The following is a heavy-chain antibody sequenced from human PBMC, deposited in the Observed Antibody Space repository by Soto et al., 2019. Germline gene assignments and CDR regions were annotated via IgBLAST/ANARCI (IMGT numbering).Heavy chain of an antibody. J-gene: IGHJ4*02. CDR2: ISAYNGNT. Sequence: GASVKVSCKASGYTFTSYGISWVRQAPGQGLEWMGWISAYNGNTNYAQKLQGRVTMTTDTSTSTAYMELRSLRSDDTAVYYCAREVGGWAVAGYFDYWGQGTLVTVSS. V-gene: IGHV1-18*01. CDR3: AREVGGWAVAGYFDY. CDR1: GYTFTSYG. D-gene: IGHD6-19*01.